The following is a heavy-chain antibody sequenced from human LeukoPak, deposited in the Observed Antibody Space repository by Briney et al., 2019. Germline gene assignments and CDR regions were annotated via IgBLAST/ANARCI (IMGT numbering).Heavy chain of an antibody. Sequence: SETLSLTCIVSGGSISSNYWRWIRQPAGKGLEWIGRIYSSGTTTYIPSLKSRVTMSGDTSKNQLSLRLTSVTAADTAVYYCARIHRRADSSGYYYEDWYFDLWGRGTLVTVSS. CDR1: GGSISSNY. CDR2: IYSSGTT. D-gene: IGHD3-22*01. V-gene: IGHV4-4*07. CDR3: ARIHRRADSSGYYYEDWYFDL. J-gene: IGHJ2*01.